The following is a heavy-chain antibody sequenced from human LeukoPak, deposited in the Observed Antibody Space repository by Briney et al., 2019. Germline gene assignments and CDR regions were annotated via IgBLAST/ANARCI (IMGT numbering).Heavy chain of an antibody. Sequence: ASVKVSCKASGYTFTGYYMHWVRQAPGQGLEWMGWINPNSGGTNYAQKFQGRGTMTRDTSISTAYMEPSRLRSDDTAVYYCARGYCSGGSCYSSSPHYYMDVWGKGTTVTVSS. V-gene: IGHV1-2*02. CDR3: ARGYCSGGSCYSSSPHYYMDV. J-gene: IGHJ6*03. D-gene: IGHD2-15*01. CDR2: INPNSGGT. CDR1: GYTFTGYY.